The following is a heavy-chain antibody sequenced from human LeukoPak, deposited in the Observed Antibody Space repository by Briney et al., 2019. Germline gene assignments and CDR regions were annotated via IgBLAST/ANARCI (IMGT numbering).Heavy chain of an antibody. D-gene: IGHD3-10*01. J-gene: IGHJ5*02. CDR1: GGTFSSYA. CDR3: ARVVWFGELWWFNP. V-gene: IGHV1-69*13. CDR2: IIPIFGTA. Sequence: SVKVSCKASGGTFSSYAISWVRQAPGQGLEWMGGIIPIFGTANYAQKFQGRVTITADESTSTAYMELSSLRSGDTAVYYCARVVWFGELWWFNPWGQGTLVTVSS.